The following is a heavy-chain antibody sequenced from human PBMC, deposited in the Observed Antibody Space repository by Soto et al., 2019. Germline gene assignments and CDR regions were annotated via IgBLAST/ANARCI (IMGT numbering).Heavy chain of an antibody. J-gene: IGHJ4*02. CDR3: ARDLASSPGY. CDR1: GFTFSSSW. CDR2: ITPDGTTT. D-gene: IGHD2-2*01. Sequence: EVQVVESGGDLVQPGGSLRLSCAASGFTFSSSWMFWVRQAPEKGLVWISRITPDGTTTSYADSVKGRFTISRGNAKNTVYLQMNSLRAEDTAVYYCARDLASSPGYWGQGTLVTVSS. V-gene: IGHV3-74*01.